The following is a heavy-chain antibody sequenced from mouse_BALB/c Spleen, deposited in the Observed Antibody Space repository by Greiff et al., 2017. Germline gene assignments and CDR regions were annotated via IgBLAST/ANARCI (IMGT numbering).Heavy chain of an antibody. D-gene: IGHD2-1*01. CDR1: GYTFTDYY. J-gene: IGHJ3*01. V-gene: IGHV1-19*01. Sequence: EVQLQQSGPELVKPGASVKMSCKASGYTFTDYYMDWVKQSHGESFEWIGRVNPYNGGTSYNQKFKGKATLTVDKSSSTAYMELNSLTSEDSAVYYCARTEYGNYEGFAYWGQGTLVTVSA. CDR2: VNPYNGGT. CDR3: ARTEYGNYEGFAY.